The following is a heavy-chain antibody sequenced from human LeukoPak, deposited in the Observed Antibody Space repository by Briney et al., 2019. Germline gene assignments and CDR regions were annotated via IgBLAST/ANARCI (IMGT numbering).Heavy chain of an antibody. D-gene: IGHD3-16*01. Sequence: GGPLRLSCAASGFTFSSYGMHWVRQAPGKGLEWVAVIWYDGSNKYYADSVKGRFTISRDNSKNTLYLQMNSLRAEDTAVYYCARAESPFGDYYFDYWGQGTLVTVSS. J-gene: IGHJ4*02. CDR3: ARAESPFGDYYFDY. CDR2: IWYDGSNK. CDR1: GFTFSSYG. V-gene: IGHV3-33*01.